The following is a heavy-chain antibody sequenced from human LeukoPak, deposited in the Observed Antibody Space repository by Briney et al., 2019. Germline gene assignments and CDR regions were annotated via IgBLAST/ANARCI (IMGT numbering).Heavy chain of an antibody. J-gene: IGHJ4*02. Sequence: SGTLSLTCTVSGGSISSSNWWSWVRQPPGKGLEWIGQIYHTGSTNYNPSLESRVTMSVDKSKNQFSLSLNSVTAADTAVYFCARGIAAPGNYWGQGTLVTVSS. CDR2: IYHTGST. D-gene: IGHD6-13*01. CDR1: GGSISSSNW. V-gene: IGHV4-4*02. CDR3: ARGIAAPGNY.